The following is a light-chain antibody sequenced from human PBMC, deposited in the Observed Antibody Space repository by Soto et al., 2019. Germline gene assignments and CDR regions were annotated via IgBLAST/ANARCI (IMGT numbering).Light chain of an antibody. V-gene: IGKV3-20*01. Sequence: EIVLTQSPGTLSLSPGERATLSCRASQSVSSSYLAWYQQKPGQAPRLLIYGASSRATGIPDRFSGSGSGTDFTLTISRLEAEEFAVYYCQQYGSSPRVTYGPGTKVDIK. CDR3: QQYGSSPRVT. CDR2: GAS. J-gene: IGKJ3*01. CDR1: QSVSSSY.